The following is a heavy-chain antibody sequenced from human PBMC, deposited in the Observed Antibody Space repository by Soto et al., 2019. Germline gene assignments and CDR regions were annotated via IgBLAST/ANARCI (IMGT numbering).Heavy chain of an antibody. V-gene: IGHV1-2*04. J-gene: IGHJ4*02. D-gene: IGHD6-6*01. Sequence: GASVKVSCKASGYTFTGYYMHWVRQAPGQGLEWMGWINPNSGGTNYVQKFQGWVTMTRDTSISTAYMELSRLRSDDTAVYYCARSSSVPAFDYWGQGTLVTVSS. CDR2: INPNSGGT. CDR1: GYTFTGYY. CDR3: ARSSSVPAFDY.